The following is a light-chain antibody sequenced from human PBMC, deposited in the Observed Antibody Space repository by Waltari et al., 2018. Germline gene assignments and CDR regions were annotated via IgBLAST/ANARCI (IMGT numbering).Light chain of an antibody. J-gene: IGKJ1*01. Sequence: DIQMTQSPSTLSASVGDRVTITCRASQSISTWLGWYQQKAGEAPKVLIYAASTLQSGVPSRFSGSGSGTDFTLTISCLQSEDFAIYYCQQYYSNPATFGQGTKVEIK. CDR3: QQYYSNPAT. CDR2: AAS. V-gene: IGKV1-5*01. CDR1: QSISTW.